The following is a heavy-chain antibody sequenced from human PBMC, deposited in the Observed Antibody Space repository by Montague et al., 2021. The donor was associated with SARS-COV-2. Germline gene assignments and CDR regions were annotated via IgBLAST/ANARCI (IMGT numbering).Heavy chain of an antibody. Sequence: TLSLTCTVSGGSISSGDSYWNWIRQPPGKALEWLALIDWDDDKYYSTSLKTRLTISKDTSKNQVVLTMTNMDPVDTATYYCARMVTIFSLGGYYYYYGMDVWGQGTTVTVSS. CDR3: ARMVTIFSLGGYYYYYGMDV. CDR1: GGSISSGDSY. D-gene: IGHD3-9*01. J-gene: IGHJ6*02. CDR2: IDWDDDK. V-gene: IGHV2-70*18.